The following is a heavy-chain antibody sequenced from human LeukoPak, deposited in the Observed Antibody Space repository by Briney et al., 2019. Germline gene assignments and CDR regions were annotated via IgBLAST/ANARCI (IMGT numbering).Heavy chain of an antibody. CDR3: ARRGIVVVVAASHFDY. Sequence: PSGTLSLTCAVSGGSIRSSNWWSWVRQPPGKGREWNGEIYHSGSTNYNPSLKSRVTISVDKSKNQFSLKLSSVTAADTAVYYCARRGIVVVVAASHFDYWGQGTLVTVSS. D-gene: IGHD2-15*01. CDR1: GGSIRSSNW. CDR2: IYHSGST. V-gene: IGHV4-4*02. J-gene: IGHJ4*02.